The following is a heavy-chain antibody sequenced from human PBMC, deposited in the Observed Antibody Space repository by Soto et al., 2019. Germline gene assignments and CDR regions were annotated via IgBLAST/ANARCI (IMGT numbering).Heavy chain of an antibody. D-gene: IGHD3-3*01. J-gene: IGHJ4*02. CDR2: IYYSGST. CDR1: GGSISSYY. CDR3: ARLGGYYQALDQ. Sequence: ASETLSLTCTVSGGSISSYYGGWFRQPPGKGLEWIGYIYYSGSTTYHPSLKSRVTISVDTSKNQFSLNLTSVTAADTAVYYCARLGGYYQALDQWGKGSLVTVS. V-gene: IGHV4-59*08.